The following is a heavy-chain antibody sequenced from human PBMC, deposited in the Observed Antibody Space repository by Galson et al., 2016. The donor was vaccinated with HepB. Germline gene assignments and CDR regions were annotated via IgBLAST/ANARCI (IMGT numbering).Heavy chain of an antibody. D-gene: IGHD2-15*01. CDR2: VWYDGSNK. CDR1: GFNFSNYG. CDR3: ARRGDIVNYYGMDV. J-gene: IGHJ6*02. V-gene: IGHV3-33*01. Sequence: SLRLSCAASGFNFSNYGMHWVRQAPGKGLEWVAIVWYDGSNKYYADSVKGRFTITRDNSKSTLYLQMNSLRAEDTAVYYCARRGDIVNYYGMDVWGQGTTVTVSS.